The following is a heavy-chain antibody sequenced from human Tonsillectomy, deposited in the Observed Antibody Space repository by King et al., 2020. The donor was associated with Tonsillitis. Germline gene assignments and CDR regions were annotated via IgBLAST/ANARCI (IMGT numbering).Heavy chain of an antibody. CDR3: ARAQGGSGNYYYYYMDV. CDR1: GYTFTSYY. J-gene: IGHJ6*03. Sequence: QLVQSGAEVKKPGASVKVSCKASGYTFTSYYMHWVRQAPGQGLEWMGIINPSGGSTSYAQKFPGRVTMTRDTSTSTVYMELSSLKSEETAIYYCARAQGGSGNYYYYYMDVWGKGTTVTVSS. CDR2: INPSGGST. V-gene: IGHV1-46*01. D-gene: IGHD3-10*01.